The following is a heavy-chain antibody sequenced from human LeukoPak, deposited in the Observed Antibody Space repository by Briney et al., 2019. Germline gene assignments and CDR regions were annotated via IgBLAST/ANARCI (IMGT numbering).Heavy chain of an antibody. J-gene: IGHJ4*02. D-gene: IGHD3-22*01. Sequence: GGSLRLSYSASGFAFSRFAMTWVRHLPGKGLDWVSTISGNGHQTYYGDSVKGRFSVSRDNSKNILYLQMDSLRADDSALYYCAKDANYYDSSGFFIPFDYWGQGPRVTVSS. CDR2: ISGNGHQT. CDR1: GFAFSRFA. CDR3: AKDANYYDSSGFFIPFDY. V-gene: IGHV3-23*01.